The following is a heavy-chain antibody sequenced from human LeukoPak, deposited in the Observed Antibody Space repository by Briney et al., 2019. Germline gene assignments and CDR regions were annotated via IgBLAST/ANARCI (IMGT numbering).Heavy chain of an antibody. D-gene: IGHD3-10*01. CDR1: GFTFSSYW. CDR2: IKQDGSEK. CDR3: ARDPLMVRGVMTSDAFDI. V-gene: IGHV3-7*01. Sequence: GGSLRLSCAASGFTFSSYWMSWVRQAPGKGLEWVANIKQDGSEKYYVDSVKGRFTISRDNAKNSLYLQMNSLRAEDTAVYYCARDPLMVRGVMTSDAFDIWGQGTMVTVSS. J-gene: IGHJ3*02.